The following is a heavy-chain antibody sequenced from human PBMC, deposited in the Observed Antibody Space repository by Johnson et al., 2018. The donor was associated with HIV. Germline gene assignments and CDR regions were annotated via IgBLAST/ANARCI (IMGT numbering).Heavy chain of an antibody. CDR2: IYSGGST. Sequence: VQLVESGGGVVQPGTSLRLSCVVSGFTFSDSVLHWVRQAPGRGLEWVSVIYSGGSTYYADSVKGRFTISRDNSKNTLYLQMNSLRAEDTAVYYCARERSYSSSWYGDAFDIWGQGTMVTVSS. CDR1: GFTFSDSV. V-gene: IGHV3-NL1*01. CDR3: ARERSYSSSWYGDAFDI. D-gene: IGHD6-13*01. J-gene: IGHJ3*02.